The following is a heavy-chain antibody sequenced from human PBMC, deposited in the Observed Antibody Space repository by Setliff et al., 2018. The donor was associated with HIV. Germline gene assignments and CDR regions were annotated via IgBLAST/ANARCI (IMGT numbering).Heavy chain of an antibody. Sequence: PSETLSLTCTVSGGSISGSDYYWAWIRQPPGKGLEWIGHIHYGGGTYYNPSLESRVSISRDTSKNQFSLNLRDVTAGDTALYYCARAVIRREDRGMWTKLWSAPNHVDVWGKGITVTVSS. V-gene: IGHV4-39*07. CDR1: GGSISGSDYY. CDR3: ARAVIRREDRGMWTKLWSAPNHVDV. D-gene: IGHD3-10*01. J-gene: IGHJ6*04. CDR2: IHYGGGT.